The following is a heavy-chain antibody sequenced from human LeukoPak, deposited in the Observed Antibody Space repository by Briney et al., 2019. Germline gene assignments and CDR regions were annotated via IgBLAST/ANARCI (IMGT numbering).Heavy chain of an antibody. V-gene: IGHV3-23*01. CDR2: ITGSGDST. CDR3: AKYHFGDFDYYPQLDY. D-gene: IGHD3-10*01. Sequence: PGGSLRLSCAASGFAFSTYGMSWVRQAPGKGLEWVSTITGSGDSTYYADSVKGRFTISRDKSKNTLYLQMNSLRAEDTAVYYCAKYHFGDFDYYPQLDYWGQGTLVTVSS. J-gene: IGHJ4*02. CDR1: GFAFSTYG.